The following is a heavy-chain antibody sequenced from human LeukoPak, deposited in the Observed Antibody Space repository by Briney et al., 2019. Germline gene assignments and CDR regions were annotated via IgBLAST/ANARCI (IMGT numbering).Heavy chain of an antibody. V-gene: IGHV3-30*04. CDR1: EFTFSRNA. CDR2: ISYDGSNK. D-gene: IGHD2-15*01. Sequence: GGSLRLSCAASEFTFSRNAMHRVRQAPGKGLEWVAVISYDGSNKYYADSVKGRFTISRDNSKDTLYLQMNSLRAEDTAVYYCARDRAVGCSGGSCYPIDYWGQGTLVTVSS. CDR3: ARDRAVGCSGGSCYPIDY. J-gene: IGHJ4*02.